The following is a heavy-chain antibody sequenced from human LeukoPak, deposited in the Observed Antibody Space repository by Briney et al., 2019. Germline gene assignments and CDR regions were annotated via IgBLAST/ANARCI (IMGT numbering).Heavy chain of an antibody. Sequence: ASVKVSCKASGYTFTSYAMHWVRQAPGQRLEWMGWINAGNGNTKSSQKFQGRVTITRDTSASTAYMELSSLRSEGTAIYYCARGPPRLNWFDPWGQGTLVTVSS. V-gene: IGHV1-3*01. D-gene: IGHD6-25*01. CDR3: ARGPPRLNWFDP. CDR2: INAGNGNT. J-gene: IGHJ5*02. CDR1: GYTFTSYA.